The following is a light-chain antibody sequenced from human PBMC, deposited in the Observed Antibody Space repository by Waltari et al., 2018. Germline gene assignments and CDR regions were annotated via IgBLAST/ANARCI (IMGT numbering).Light chain of an antibody. J-gene: IGLJ1*01. Sequence: QSALTQPASVSGSPGQSITIPCTGTSSDIGRYNYVHWYQQHPGKALKLIIYDVNNRPSGISDRFSGSKSANTASLTISGLQVEDEADYFCSSYTSTTTPFVFGSGTKVTVL. V-gene: IGLV2-14*03. CDR1: SSDIGRYNY. CDR2: DVN. CDR3: SSYTSTTTPFV.